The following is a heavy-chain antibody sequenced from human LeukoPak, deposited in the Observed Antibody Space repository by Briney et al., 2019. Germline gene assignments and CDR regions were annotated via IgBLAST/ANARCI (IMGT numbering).Heavy chain of an antibody. V-gene: IGHV4-4*07. J-gene: IGHJ4*02. CDR3: ARDVDFHLYYYFDY. Sequence: SETLSLTCTVSGGSISSYYWSWIRQPAGKGLEWIGRIYTSGSTYYNPSLKSRVTISEDTSKNQFSLKLSSVTAADTAVYYCARDVDFHLYYYFDYWGQGTLVTVSS. CDR2: IYTSGST. D-gene: IGHD5-12*01. CDR1: GGSISSYY.